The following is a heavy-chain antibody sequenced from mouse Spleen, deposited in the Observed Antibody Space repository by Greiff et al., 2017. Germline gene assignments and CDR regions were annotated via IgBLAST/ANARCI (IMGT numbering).Heavy chain of an antibody. CDR2: IDPSDSYT. V-gene: IGHV1-69*01. J-gene: IGHJ2*01. CDR3: ARGVLGYYFDY. CDR1: GYTFTSYW. Sequence: VQLQQSGAELVMPGASVKLSCKASGYTFTSYWMHWVKQRPGQGLEWIGEIDPSDSYTNYNQKFKGKATLTVDKSSSTAYMQLSSLTSEDSAVYYCARGVLGYYFDYWGQGTTLTVSS. D-gene: IGHD4-1*01.